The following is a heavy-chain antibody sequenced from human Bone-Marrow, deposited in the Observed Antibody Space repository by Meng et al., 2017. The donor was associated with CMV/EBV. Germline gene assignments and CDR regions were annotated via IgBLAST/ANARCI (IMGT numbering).Heavy chain of an antibody. CDR1: GFTVSSNY. J-gene: IGHJ6*02. D-gene: IGHD3-3*01. CDR3: ARDNYYDFWSGFQDYYYGMDV. V-gene: IGHV3-66*02. Sequence: GESLKISCAASGFTVSSNYMSWVRQAPGKGLEWVSVIYSGGSTYYADSVKGRFTISRDNSKNTLYLQMNSLRAEDTAVYYCARDNYYDFWSGFQDYYYGMDVWGQGTTVTVSS. CDR2: IYSGGST.